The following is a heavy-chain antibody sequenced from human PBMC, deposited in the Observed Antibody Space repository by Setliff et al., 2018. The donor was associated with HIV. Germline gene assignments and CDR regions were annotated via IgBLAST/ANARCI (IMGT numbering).Heavy chain of an antibody. J-gene: IGHJ4*02. V-gene: IGHV4-34*01. CDR3: AREIPHSYGGRGHPL. CDR1: GGSFSDYY. D-gene: IGHD3-22*01. Sequence: SETLSLTCALYGGSFSDYYWSWIRQPPGMGLEWIGEVNRGRRTNYNSSLKSRATISIDTSRNQFSLTVSSVTAADTAVYYCAREIPHSYGGRGHPLWGQGTLVTVSS. CDR2: VNRGRRT.